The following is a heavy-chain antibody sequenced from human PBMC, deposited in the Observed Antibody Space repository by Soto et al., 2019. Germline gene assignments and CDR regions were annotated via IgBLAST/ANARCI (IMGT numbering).Heavy chain of an antibody. V-gene: IGHV4-4*02. CDR3: ARSDCYGVCRGKWLDP. J-gene: IGHJ5*02. D-gene: IGHD2-21*02. Sequence: QVQLQESGPGLVKPSGTLSLTCAVSGGSISSDDWWTWVRQAPGQGLEWIGEIYHSGTTNSNPSLMSRVTIAVDNAKSQFSLTLDSVTAADTAVYYCARSDCYGVCRGKWLDPWGQGILVTVSS. CDR2: IYHSGTT. CDR1: GGSISSDDW.